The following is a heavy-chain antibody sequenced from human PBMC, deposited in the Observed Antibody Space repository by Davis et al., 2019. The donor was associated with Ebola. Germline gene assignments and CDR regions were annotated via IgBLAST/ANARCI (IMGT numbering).Heavy chain of an antibody. CDR3: ARDRAGSGLPFDP. CDR2: ISNSGLTI. D-gene: IGHD1-14*01. CDR1: GLTFGDGF. Sequence: GGSLRLSCAASGLTFGDGFMSWIRQAPGKGPEWIASISNSGLTIEYAASLKGRFTISRVNAENTLYLQMNSLGAEDTAVYYCARDRAGSGLPFDPWGQGTLVTVSS. V-gene: IGHV3-11*01. J-gene: IGHJ5*02.